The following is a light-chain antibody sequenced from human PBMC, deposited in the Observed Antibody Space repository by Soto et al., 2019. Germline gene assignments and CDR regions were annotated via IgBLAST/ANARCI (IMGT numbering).Light chain of an antibody. Sequence: QSALTQPRSVSGSPGQSVTISCTGTSSDFGGYNYVSWYQHHPGKAPKLMIYDVSERPSGVPDRFSGSKSGNTASLTISGLHAEDEADYYCCSDAGTFYVFGTGTKLTVL. CDR3: CSDAGTFYV. CDR2: DVS. CDR1: SSDFGGYNY. J-gene: IGLJ1*01. V-gene: IGLV2-11*01.